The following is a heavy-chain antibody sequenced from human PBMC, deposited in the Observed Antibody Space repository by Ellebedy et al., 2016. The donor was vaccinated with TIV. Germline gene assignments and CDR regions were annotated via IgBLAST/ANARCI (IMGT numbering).Heavy chain of an antibody. J-gene: IGHJ3*01. CDR2: TNADNGDT. CDR3: ARDLGSTSWYGDAFDV. V-gene: IGHV1-3*01. D-gene: IGHD6-13*01. Sequence: AASVKVSCKASGYSFTSYGFSWVRQAPGQGLEWMGWTNADNGDTKYSQKFQGRVTFLRDTSASTAYMELSSLRSEDTAIYYCARDLGSTSWYGDAFDVWGQGTMVTVSS. CDR1: GYSFTSYG.